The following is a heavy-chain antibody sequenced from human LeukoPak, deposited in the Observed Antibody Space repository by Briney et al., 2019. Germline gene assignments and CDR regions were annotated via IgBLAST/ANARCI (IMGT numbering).Heavy chain of an antibody. D-gene: IGHD6-13*01. Sequence: RPSETLSLTCAVYGGSFSGYYWSWIRQPPGKGLEWIGEINHSGSTNYNPSLKSRVTISVDTSKNQFSLKLSSVTAADTAVYYCAREGIAAAGFDYWGQGTLVTVSS. J-gene: IGHJ4*02. CDR2: INHSGST. CDR3: AREGIAAAGFDY. CDR1: GGSFSGYY. V-gene: IGHV4-34*01.